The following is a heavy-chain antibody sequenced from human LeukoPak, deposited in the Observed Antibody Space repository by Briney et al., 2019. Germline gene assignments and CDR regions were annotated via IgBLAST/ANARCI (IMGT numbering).Heavy chain of an antibody. CDR3: ARVSYYFDY. V-gene: IGHV4-34*01. Sequence: RSSETLSLTCAVYGGSFSGYYWSWIRQPPGKGLEWIGEINHSGSTNYNPSLKSRVTIPVDTSKNQFSLKLSSVTAADTAVYYCARVSYYFDYWGQGTLVTVSS. CDR2: INHSGST. CDR1: GGSFSGYY. J-gene: IGHJ4*02.